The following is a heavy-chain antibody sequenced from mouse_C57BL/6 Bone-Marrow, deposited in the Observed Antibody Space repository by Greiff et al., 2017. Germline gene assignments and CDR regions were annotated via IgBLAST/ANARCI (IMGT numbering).Heavy chain of an antibody. CDR2: IHPNSGST. CDR1: GYTFTSYW. V-gene: IGHV1-64*01. D-gene: IGHD2-2*01. Sequence: QVQLQQPGAELVKPGASVKLSCKASGYTFTSYWMHWVKQRPGQGLEWIGMIHPNSGSTNYNEKFKSKATLTVDKSSSTAYMQLSSLTSEDSAVYYCASLYYCYDRGFDYWGQGTTLTVSS. CDR3: ASLYYCYDRGFDY. J-gene: IGHJ2*01.